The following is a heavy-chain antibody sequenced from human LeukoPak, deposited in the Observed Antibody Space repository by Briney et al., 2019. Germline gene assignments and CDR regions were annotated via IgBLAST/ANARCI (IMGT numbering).Heavy chain of an antibody. J-gene: IGHJ3*02. CDR1: GYTFTGYY. V-gene: IGHV1-2*02. Sequence: ASVKVSCKASGYTFTGYYMHWVRQAPGQGLEWMGWINPNSGGTNYAQKFQGRVTMTRDTSISTAYMELSRLRSDDTAVYYCARGTYYYDSSGYYYVRAFDIWGQGTMVTVSS. CDR2: INPNSGGT. CDR3: ARGTYYYDSSGYYYVRAFDI. D-gene: IGHD3-22*01.